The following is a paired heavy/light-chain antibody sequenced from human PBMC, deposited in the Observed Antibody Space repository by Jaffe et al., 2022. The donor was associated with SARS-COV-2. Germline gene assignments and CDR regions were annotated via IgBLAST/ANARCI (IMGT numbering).Light chain of an antibody. CDR1: SSNIGVNS. CDR2: END. Sequence: QSVLTQPPSVSATPGQRVTISCSGSSSNIGVNSVSWYQQLPGTAPKLLIYENDKRPSGIPDRFSGSKSGTSATLAITGLQTGDEADYYCGTWDSGLNPGGVFGGGTKLTVL. V-gene: IGLV1-51*02. CDR3: GTWDSGLNPGGV. J-gene: IGLJ2*01.
Heavy chain of an antibody. CDR1: GFSVSSNY. CDR2: LYGGGST. J-gene: IGHJ4*02. CDR3: ARSPYCIDGVCYFRWYFDS. V-gene: IGHV3-53*01. D-gene: IGHD2-8*01. Sequence: EVQLVESGGGLIQPGGSLRLSCAASGFSVSSNYMIWVRQGPGKGLEWVSALYGGGSTYYADSVKGRFTISRDNSRNILYLQMNSLRVEDTAVYYCARSPYCIDGVCYFRWYFDSWGQGTLVTVSS.